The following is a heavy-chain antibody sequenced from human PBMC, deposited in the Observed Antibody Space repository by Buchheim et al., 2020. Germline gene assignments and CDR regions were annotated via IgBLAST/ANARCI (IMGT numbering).Heavy chain of an antibody. CDR1: GGSISSYY. D-gene: IGHD3-22*01. CDR2: IYYSGST. Sequence: QVQLQESGPGLVKPSETLSLTCTVSGGSISSYYWSWIRQPPGKGLEWIGYIYYSGSTNYNPSLKSRVTISVDTSKNQFSLKLSSVTAADTAVYYCARAPWDYYDSSGYYYYFDYWGQGTL. J-gene: IGHJ4*02. CDR3: ARAPWDYYDSSGYYYYFDY. V-gene: IGHV4-59*01.